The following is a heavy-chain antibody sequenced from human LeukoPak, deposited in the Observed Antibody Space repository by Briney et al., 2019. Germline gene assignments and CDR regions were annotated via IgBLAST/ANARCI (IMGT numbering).Heavy chain of an antibody. CDR3: ARDRALVGASGVGYYYYGMDV. Sequence: GGSLRLSCAASGFTFSSYSMNWVRQAPGKGLEWVSYISSSSSTIYYADSVKGRFTISRDNAKNSLYLQMNSLRAEDTAVYYCARDRALVGASGVGYYYYGMDVWGQGTTVTVSS. CDR2: ISSSSSTI. V-gene: IGHV3-48*01. D-gene: IGHD1-26*01. J-gene: IGHJ6*02. CDR1: GFTFSSYS.